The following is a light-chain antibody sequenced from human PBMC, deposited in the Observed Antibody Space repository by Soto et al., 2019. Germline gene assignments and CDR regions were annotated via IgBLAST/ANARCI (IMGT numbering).Light chain of an antibody. CDR2: YVS. CDR1: TIDVDSSNY. CDR3: CSYATTFYV. J-gene: IGLJ1*01. Sequence: QSALTQPRSVSGSPGQSVTISCTGPTIDVDSSNYVSWYQQHPGKAPKLMIYYVSERPSGVPDRFSGSKSGSTASLTISGLQAEDEADYYCCSYATTFYVFGSGTKLTVL. V-gene: IGLV2-11*01.